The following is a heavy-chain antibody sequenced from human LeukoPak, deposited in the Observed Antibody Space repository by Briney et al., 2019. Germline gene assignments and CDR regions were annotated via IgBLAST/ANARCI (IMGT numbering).Heavy chain of an antibody. V-gene: IGHV3-48*03. J-gene: IGHJ6*04. D-gene: IGHD3-9*01. CDR2: ISSSGSTI. Sequence: GGSLRLSCAASGFTFSSYEMNWVRPAPGKGLEWVSYISSSGSTIYYADSVKGRFTISRDNAKNSLYLQMNSLRAEDTAVYYCARDPAYYDILTGYYNYGMDVWGKGTTVTVSS. CDR1: GFTFSSYE. CDR3: ARDPAYYDILTGYYNYGMDV.